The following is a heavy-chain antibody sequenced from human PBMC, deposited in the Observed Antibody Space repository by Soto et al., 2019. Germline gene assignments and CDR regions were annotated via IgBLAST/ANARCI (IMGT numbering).Heavy chain of an antibody. Sequence: GGSLRLSCAASGFTFSSYSMNWVRQAPGKGLEWVSSISSSSSYIYYADSVKGRFTISRDNAKNSLYLQMNSLRAEDTAVYYCARDGSIAARPDNEFFDYWGQGTLVTVSS. D-gene: IGHD6-6*01. CDR1: GFTFSSYS. V-gene: IGHV3-21*01. CDR2: ISSSSSYI. J-gene: IGHJ4*02. CDR3: ARDGSIAARPDNEFFDY.